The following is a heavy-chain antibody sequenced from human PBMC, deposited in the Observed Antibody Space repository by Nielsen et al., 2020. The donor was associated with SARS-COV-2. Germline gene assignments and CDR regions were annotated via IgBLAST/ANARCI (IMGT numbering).Heavy chain of an antibody. CDR2: ISSSSSYT. Sequence: GESLKISCAASGFTFSSYSMNWVRQAPGKGLEWVSSISSSSSYTNYADSVKGRFTISRDNAKNSLYLQMNSLRAEDTAVYYCASKRTNRGGWSDYYYYGMDVWGQGTTVTVSS. CDR3: ASKRTNRGGWSDYYYYGMDV. D-gene: IGHD6-19*01. J-gene: IGHJ6*02. V-gene: IGHV3-21*04. CDR1: GFTFSSYS.